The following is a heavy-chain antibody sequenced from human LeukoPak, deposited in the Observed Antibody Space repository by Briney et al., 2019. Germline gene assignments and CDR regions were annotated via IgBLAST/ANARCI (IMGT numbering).Heavy chain of an antibody. J-gene: IGHJ4*02. CDR1: GGSISSSNW. Sequence: YPSGTLSLTCAVSGGSISSSNWWSWVRQPPGKGLEWIGEIYHSGSTNYNPSLKSRVTISVDKSKNQFSLKLSSVTAADTAVYYCARSPVDFWSGYTIDYWGQGTLVTVSS. CDR2: IYHSGST. CDR3: ARSPVDFWSGYTIDY. V-gene: IGHV4-4*02. D-gene: IGHD3-3*01.